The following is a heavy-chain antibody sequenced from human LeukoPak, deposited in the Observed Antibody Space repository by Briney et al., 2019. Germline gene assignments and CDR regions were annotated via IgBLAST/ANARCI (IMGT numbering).Heavy chain of an antibody. D-gene: IGHD2-2*01. Sequence: SETLSLTCAVYGGSFSGYYWSWIRQPPGKGLEWIGEINHSGSTNYNPSLKSRVTTSVDTSKNQFSLKLSSVTAADTAVYYCARGRSPIVVVPAATGHYYYGMDVWGQGTTVTVSS. V-gene: IGHV4-34*01. CDR2: INHSGST. J-gene: IGHJ6*02. CDR1: GGSFSGYY. CDR3: ARGRSPIVVVPAATGHYYYGMDV.